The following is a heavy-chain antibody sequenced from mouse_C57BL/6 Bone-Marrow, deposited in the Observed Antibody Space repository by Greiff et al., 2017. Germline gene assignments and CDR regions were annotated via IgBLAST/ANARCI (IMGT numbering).Heavy chain of an antibody. CDR1: GFNIKDYY. J-gene: IGHJ3*01. CDR3: ARYDYDAEGAWFAY. V-gene: IGHV14-2*01. Sequence: EVQLQQSGAELVKPGASVKLSCTASGFNIKDYYMHWVKQRTEQGLEWIGRIDPEDGETKYAPKLQGKATITADKYSTTAYLQLSSRTSEDTAVYYFARYDYDAEGAWFAYWGQGTLVTVSA. D-gene: IGHD2-4*01. CDR2: IDPEDGET.